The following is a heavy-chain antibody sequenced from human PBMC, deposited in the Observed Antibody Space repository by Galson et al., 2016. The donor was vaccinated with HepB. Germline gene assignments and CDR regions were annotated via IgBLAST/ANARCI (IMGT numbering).Heavy chain of an antibody. Sequence: SVKVSCKASGHTLSNYGIHWVRQAPGQRLEWMGWINAVNGQTKYSQKFQGRITISRDTSASTAYMELSSLRSEDTAVYYCASDYEGNYYYYYGMDVWGQGTTVTVSS. CDR3: ASDYEGNYYYYYGMDV. D-gene: IGHD5-12*01. V-gene: IGHV1-3*01. CDR1: GHTLSNYG. J-gene: IGHJ6*02. CDR2: INAVNGQT.